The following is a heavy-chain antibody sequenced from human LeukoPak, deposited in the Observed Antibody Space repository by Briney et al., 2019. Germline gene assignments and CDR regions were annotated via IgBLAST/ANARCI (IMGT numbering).Heavy chain of an antibody. Sequence: PSETLSLTCAVYGESFSGYYWTWIRQPPGKGLEWIGEINHSENTNYNPSLESRVIISVDTSKNQFSLKLRSVTAADTAVYYCARAQEAATIDYWGQGTLVTVSS. CDR2: INHSENT. CDR3: ARAQEAATIDY. V-gene: IGHV4-34*01. D-gene: IGHD6-25*01. J-gene: IGHJ4*02. CDR1: GESFSGYY.